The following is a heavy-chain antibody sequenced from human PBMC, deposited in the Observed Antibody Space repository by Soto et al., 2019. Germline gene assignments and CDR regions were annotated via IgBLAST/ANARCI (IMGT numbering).Heavy chain of an antibody. D-gene: IGHD3-3*01. CDR3: ARSPNYDFWSGYYSGMIGFDP. CDR1: GGTFSSDA. J-gene: IGHJ5*02. CDR2: IIPVFGTA. V-gene: IGHV1-69*13. Sequence: SVKVSCKASGGTFSSDAISWVRQAPGQGLEWMGAIIPVFGTAHYAQNFQGRVTITADESTSTAYMELSSLRSEDTAVYYCARSPNYDFWSGYYSGMIGFDPWGQGTLVTVSS.